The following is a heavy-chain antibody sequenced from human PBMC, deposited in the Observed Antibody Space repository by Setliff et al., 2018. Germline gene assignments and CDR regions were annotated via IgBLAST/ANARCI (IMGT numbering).Heavy chain of an antibody. V-gene: IGHV4-39*06. D-gene: IGHD5-18*01. CDR2: IYYNGNT. J-gene: IGHJ6*02. CDR3: ARDRTAYSYGLDV. CDR1: GGSISSSSYY. Sequence: SETLSLTCTVSGGSISSSSYYWGWIRQPPGKGLEWIGNIYYNGNTNKNPSLKSRVTMSVDTSKNQFALNLRSVTAADSAVYYCARDRTAYSYGLDVWGQGTTVTAP.